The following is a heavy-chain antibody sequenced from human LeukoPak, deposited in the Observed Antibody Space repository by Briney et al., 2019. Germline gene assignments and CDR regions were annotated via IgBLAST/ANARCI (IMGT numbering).Heavy chain of an antibody. V-gene: IGHV3-11*03. D-gene: IGHD5-24*01. Sequence: GGSLRLSCAASGFSFNDHYMSWIRQAPGKGLEWVSYISGSGSHTNYADSVKGRFTVSRDNAKNSLYLPMNSLIAEDTAVYYCARSRDGYNRDFDYWGQGTLVTVSS. J-gene: IGHJ4*02. CDR2: ISGSGSHT. CDR1: GFSFNDHY. CDR3: ARSRDGYNRDFDY.